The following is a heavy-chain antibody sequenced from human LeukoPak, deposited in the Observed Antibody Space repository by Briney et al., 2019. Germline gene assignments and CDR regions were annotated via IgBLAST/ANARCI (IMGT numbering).Heavy chain of an antibody. Sequence: PSETLSLTCTASGGSISSSSYYWGWIRQPPGKGLEWIGEINHSGSTNYNPSLKSRVTISVDTSKNQFSLKLSSVTAADTAVYYCARQLSSHSSYYFDYWSQGTLVTVSS. V-gene: IGHV4-39*01. J-gene: IGHJ4*02. CDR3: ARQLSSHSSYYFDY. CDR2: INHSGST. CDR1: GGSISSSSYY.